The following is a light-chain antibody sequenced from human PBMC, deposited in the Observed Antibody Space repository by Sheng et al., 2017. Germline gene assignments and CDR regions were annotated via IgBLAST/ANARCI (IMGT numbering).Light chain of an antibody. J-gene: IGKJ5*01. Sequence: EMVIMQSPDTLSVSPGERATLSCRASQSVNSNRLAWYQRKPGQAPRLLIYGASSRATGISARFSGSGSGTDFTLTISSLEPEDFAVYYCQQRSNWPSFGQGTRLEIK. V-gene: IGKV3D-20*02. CDR3: QQRSNWPS. CDR2: GAS. CDR1: QSVNSNR.